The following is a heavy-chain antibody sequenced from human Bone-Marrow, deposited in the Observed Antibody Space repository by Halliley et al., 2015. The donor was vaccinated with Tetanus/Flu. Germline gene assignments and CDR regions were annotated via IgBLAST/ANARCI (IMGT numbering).Heavy chain of an antibody. V-gene: IGHV3-43*02. CDR2: ISGDGTSR. Sequence: LISGDGTSRYYADSVKGRFTISRDNSKNSLYLQMSSLRPEDTALYYCAKVEYYSDNSGYYFDSWGQGTLVTVSS. D-gene: IGHD3-22*01. J-gene: IGHJ4*02. CDR3: AKVEYYSDNSGYYFDS.